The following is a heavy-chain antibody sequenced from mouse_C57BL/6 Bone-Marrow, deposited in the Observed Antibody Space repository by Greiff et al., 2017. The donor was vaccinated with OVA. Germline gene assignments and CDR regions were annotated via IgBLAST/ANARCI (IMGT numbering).Heavy chain of an antibody. CDR2: ISSGGSYT. V-gene: IGHV5-6*01. Sequence: EVKLVESGGDLVKPGGSLKLSCAASGFTFSSYGMSWVRQTPDKRLEWVATISSGGSYTYYPDSVKGRFTISRDNAKNTLYLQMSSLKSEDTAMYYCARSPLYYYGWVYFDDWGQGTTLTVSS. CDR3: ARSPLYYYGWVYFDD. J-gene: IGHJ2*01. D-gene: IGHD1-1*01. CDR1: GFTFSSYG.